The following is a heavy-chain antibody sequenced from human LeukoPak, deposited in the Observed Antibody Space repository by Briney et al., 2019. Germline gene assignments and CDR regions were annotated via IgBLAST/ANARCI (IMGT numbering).Heavy chain of an antibody. CDR3: AKSSRSIAAAGPFDY. V-gene: IGHV3-21*04. CDR1: GFTFSSYS. Sequence: PGGSLRLSCAASGFTFSSYSMNWVRQAPGKGLEWVSSISSSSSYIYYADSVKGRFTISRDNAKNSLYLQMNSLRAEDMALYYCAKSSRSIAAAGPFDYWGQGTLVTVSS. CDR2: ISSSSSYI. D-gene: IGHD6-13*01. J-gene: IGHJ4*02.